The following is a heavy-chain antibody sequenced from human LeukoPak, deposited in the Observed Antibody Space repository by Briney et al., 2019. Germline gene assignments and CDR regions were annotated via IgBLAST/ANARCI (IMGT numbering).Heavy chain of an antibody. J-gene: IGHJ5*02. Sequence: SVKVSCKASGGTFSSYAISWVRQAPGQGLEWMGRIIPILGIANYAQKFQGRVTITADKSTSTAYMELSSLRSEDTAVYYCARGGSYYDANWFDPWGEGTLVTVSS. D-gene: IGHD3-3*01. V-gene: IGHV1-69*04. CDR1: GGTFSSYA. CDR2: IIPILGIA. CDR3: ARGGSYYDANWFDP.